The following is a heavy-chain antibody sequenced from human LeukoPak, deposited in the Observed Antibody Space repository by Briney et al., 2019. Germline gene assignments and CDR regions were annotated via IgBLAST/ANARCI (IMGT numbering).Heavy chain of an antibody. CDR2: IYYTGST. CDR3: ARDRLSSWYGRLVPASFDY. Sequence: SETLSLTCTVSGGSIISSSYYWGWIRQPPGKGLEWIGSIYYTGSTYYNPSLRSRVTMSVDTSRNQFSLKLSSVTAADTAVFHCARDRLSSWYGRLVPASFDYWGQGTLVTVSS. J-gene: IGHJ4*02. CDR1: GGSIISSSYY. V-gene: IGHV4-39*07. D-gene: IGHD6-13*01.